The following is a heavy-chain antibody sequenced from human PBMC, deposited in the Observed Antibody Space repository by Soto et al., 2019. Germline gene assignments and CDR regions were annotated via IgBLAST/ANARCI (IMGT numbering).Heavy chain of an antibody. CDR3: TRASSFDFDF. Sequence: GGSLTLSCTTSGFTIGDYALSWVRQAPGKGLEWIGYIRRNAYGGTTDYAASGKGRFAISSDDSKSIAYLQVNSLRTEDTDLYYCTRASSFDFDFWGQGTLVTVSS. D-gene: IGHD3-3*01. J-gene: IGHJ4*02. CDR2: IRRNAYGGTT. CDR1: GFTIGDYA. V-gene: IGHV3-49*04.